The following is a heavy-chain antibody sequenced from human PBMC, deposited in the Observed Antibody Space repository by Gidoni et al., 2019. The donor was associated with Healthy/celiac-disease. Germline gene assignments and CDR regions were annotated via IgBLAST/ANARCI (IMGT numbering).Heavy chain of an antibody. CDR3: ARDRSSGYYIGADY. J-gene: IGHJ4*02. V-gene: IGHV3-21*01. CDR1: GFTCSSHS. Sequence: EVQLVESGGGLVKPGGPLRLSCAASGFTCSSHSMNWVRQAPGKGLEWVSSISSSSNYIYYADSVKGRFTISRDNAKNSLYLQMNSLRAEDTAVYYCARDRSSGYYIGADYWGQGTLVTVSS. D-gene: IGHD3-9*01. CDR2: ISSSSNYI.